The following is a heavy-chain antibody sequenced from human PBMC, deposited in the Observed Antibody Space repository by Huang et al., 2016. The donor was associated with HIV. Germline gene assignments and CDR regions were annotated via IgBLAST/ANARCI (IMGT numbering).Heavy chain of an antibody. V-gene: IGHV4-34*01. CDR3: ARERMMSWLDDHDAFDI. D-gene: IGHD1-1*01. CDR2: INHRGRT. J-gene: IGHJ3*02. CDR1: GGSFSGYY. Sequence: QVQLQQWGAGLLKPSETLSLTCAVYGGSFSGYYWSWIRQSPGKGLEWIGEINHRGRTNYNPYRKSRLNISVDTSKNQFSLKLSSVTAADTAVYYCARERMMSWLDDHDAFDIWGQGTMVTVSS.